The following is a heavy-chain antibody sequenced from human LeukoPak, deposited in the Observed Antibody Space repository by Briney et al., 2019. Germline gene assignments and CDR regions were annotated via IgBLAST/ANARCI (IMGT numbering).Heavy chain of an antibody. J-gene: IGHJ4*02. CDR2: IIPILGIA. V-gene: IGHV1-69*04. D-gene: IGHD5-12*01. CDR1: GGTFSSYA. CDR3: ARDLFTQYSGYDGGFDY. Sequence: GASVKVSCKASGGTFSSYAISWVRQAPGQGLEWMGRIIPILGIANYAQKFQGRVTITADKSTSTAYMELSSLRSEDTAVYYCARDLFTQYSGYDGGFDYWGQGTLVTVSS.